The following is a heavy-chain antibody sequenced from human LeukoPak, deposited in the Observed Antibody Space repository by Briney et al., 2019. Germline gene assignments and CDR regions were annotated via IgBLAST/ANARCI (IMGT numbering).Heavy chain of an antibody. Sequence: SVKVSCKASRGSYAISWVRQAPGPGLEGGGGIMPLFVTTNYAQNFEDRVTITADTSTNTVYMEVSSLRSEDTAIYYCARVFRRRHDFSDYGRPYDAFDVWGQGTLVTVSS. CDR2: IMPLFVTT. V-gene: IGHV1-69*06. J-gene: IGHJ3*01. D-gene: IGHD4-17*01. CDR3: ARVFRRRHDFSDYGRPYDAFDV. CDR1: RGSYA.